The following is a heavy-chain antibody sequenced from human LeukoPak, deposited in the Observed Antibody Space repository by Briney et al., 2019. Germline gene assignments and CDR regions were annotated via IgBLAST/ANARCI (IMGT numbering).Heavy chain of an antibody. CDR2: ISAYNGNT. Sequence: ASVKVSCKASGYTFTSYGISWVRQAPGQGLEWMGWISAYNGNTNYAQKLQGRVTMTTDTSTSTAYMELRSLRSDDTAVYYCARVRAATYYYGVDVWGKGTTVTVSS. CDR3: ARVRAATYYYGVDV. J-gene: IGHJ6*04. CDR1: GYTFTSYG. V-gene: IGHV1-18*04. D-gene: IGHD2-15*01.